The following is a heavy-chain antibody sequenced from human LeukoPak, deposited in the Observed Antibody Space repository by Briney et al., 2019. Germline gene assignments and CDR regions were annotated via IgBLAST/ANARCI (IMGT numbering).Heavy chain of an antibody. V-gene: IGHV1-2*04. CDR2: INPNSGGT. Sequence: GASVKVSCKASGYTFTGYYMHWVRQAPGQGLEWMGWINPNSGGTNYAQKFQGWVTMTGDTSISTAYMELSRLRSDDTAVYYCARGDSSSWGWFDPWGQGTLVTVSS. J-gene: IGHJ5*02. D-gene: IGHD6-13*01. CDR1: GYTFTGYY. CDR3: ARGDSSSWGWFDP.